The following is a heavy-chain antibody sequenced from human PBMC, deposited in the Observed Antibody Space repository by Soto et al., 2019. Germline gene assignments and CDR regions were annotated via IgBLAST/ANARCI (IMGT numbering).Heavy chain of an antibody. D-gene: IGHD2-8*01. J-gene: IGHJ4*02. CDR3: AKSRKGIVLMVYAPFDY. V-gene: IGHV3-23*01. CDR2: ISGSGGST. Sequence: PGGSLRLSCAASGFTFSSYAMSWVRQAPGKGLEWVSAISGSGGSTYYADSVKGRFTISRDNSKNTLYLQMNSPRAEDTAVYYCAKSRKGIVLMVYAPFDYWGQGTLVTVSS. CDR1: GFTFSSYA.